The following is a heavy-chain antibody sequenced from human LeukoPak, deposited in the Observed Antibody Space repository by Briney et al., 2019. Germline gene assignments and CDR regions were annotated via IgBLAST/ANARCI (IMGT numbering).Heavy chain of an antibody. Sequence: SETLSLTCAVYGGSFSGYYWSWIRQPPGKGLEWIGEINHSGSTNYNPSLKSRVTISVDTSKNQFSLKLSSGTAADTAVYYCVRVPVKFAQKNYYFDYLGQGTLVNGSS. CDR1: GGSFSGYY. CDR3: VRVPVKFAQKNYYFDY. V-gene: IGHV4-34*01. D-gene: IGHD1-7*01. CDR2: INHSGST. J-gene: IGHJ4*02.